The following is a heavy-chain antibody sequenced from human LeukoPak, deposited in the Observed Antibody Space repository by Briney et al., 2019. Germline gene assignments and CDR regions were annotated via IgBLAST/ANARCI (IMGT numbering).Heavy chain of an antibody. CDR3: AKDPSLSYDSSGYYYHY. V-gene: IGHV3-23*01. CDR1: GFTFSSYA. Sequence: PGGSLRLSCAASGFTFSSYAMSWVRQAPGKGLEWVSAISGSGGNTYYADSVKGRLTISRDNSKNTLYLQMNSLRAEDTAVYYCAKDPSLSYDSSGYYYHYWGQGTLVTVSS. CDR2: ISGSGGNT. J-gene: IGHJ4*02. D-gene: IGHD3-22*01.